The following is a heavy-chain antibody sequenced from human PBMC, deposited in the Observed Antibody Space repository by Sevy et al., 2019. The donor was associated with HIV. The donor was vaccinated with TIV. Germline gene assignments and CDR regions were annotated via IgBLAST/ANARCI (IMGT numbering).Heavy chain of an antibody. CDR3: ARGRLEAEGFFIDY. CDR1: GDSVSSNSAA. V-gene: IGHV6-1*01. J-gene: IGHJ4*02. D-gene: IGHD1-1*01. CDR2: TYYRSKWYN. Sequence: SQTLSLTCAISGDSVSSNSAAWNWIRQSPSRGLEWLGRTYYRSKWYNDYAVSVKSRITVSPDTSKNHFSLQLNFVTPGDMAVYYCARGRLEAEGFFIDYCGQGTLVTGSS.